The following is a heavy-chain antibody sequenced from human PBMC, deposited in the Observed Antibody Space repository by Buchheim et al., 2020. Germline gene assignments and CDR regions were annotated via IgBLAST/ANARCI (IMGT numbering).Heavy chain of an antibody. V-gene: IGHV3-33*01. Sequence: QVQLVESGGGVVQPGRSLRLSCAASGFTFSSYGMHWVRQAPGKGLEWVAVIWYDGSNKYYADSVKGRFTISGDNSKNTLYLQMNSLRAEDTAVYYCARDRSSGWRHYYGMDVWGQGTT. CDR3: ARDRSSGWRHYYGMDV. D-gene: IGHD6-19*01. CDR1: GFTFSSYG. CDR2: IWYDGSNK. J-gene: IGHJ6*02.